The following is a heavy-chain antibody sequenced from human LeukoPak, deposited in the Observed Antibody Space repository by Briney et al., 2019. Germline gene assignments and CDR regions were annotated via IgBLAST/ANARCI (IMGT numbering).Heavy chain of an antibody. V-gene: IGHV3-48*02. Sequence: GGSLRLSCATSGFSFTDYPMNWVRQAPGKGLEWISNIRTTAEGAKYAYYADSVKGRVTISRDDGKNTLYLHMNSLRDDDTSLYYGAADIRDAFDYWGQGILVTVSS. CDR2: IRTTAEGAKYA. CDR3: AADIRDAFDY. J-gene: IGHJ4*02. CDR1: GFSFTDYP. D-gene: IGHD5-24*01.